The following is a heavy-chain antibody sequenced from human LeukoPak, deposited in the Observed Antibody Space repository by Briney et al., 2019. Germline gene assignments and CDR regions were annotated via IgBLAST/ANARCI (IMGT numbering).Heavy chain of an antibody. V-gene: IGHV4-34*01. Sequence: SETLSLTCAVYGGSFSGYYWSWIRQPPGKGLEWIGEINHSGSTNYNPSLKSRVTISVDTSKNQFSLKLSSVTAADTAVYYCARGQSIAARPSNRSRGYYYYYYMDVWGKGTTVTVSS. J-gene: IGHJ6*03. CDR1: GGSFSGYY. CDR3: ARGQSIAARPSNRSRGYYYYYYMDV. D-gene: IGHD6-6*01. CDR2: INHSGST.